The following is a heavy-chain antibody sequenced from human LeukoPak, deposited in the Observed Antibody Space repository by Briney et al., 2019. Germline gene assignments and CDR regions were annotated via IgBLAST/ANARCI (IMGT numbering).Heavy chain of an antibody. CDR1: GYTFTGYY. Sequence: ASVKVSCKASGYTFTGYYMHWVRQAPGQGLEWMGWINPNSGGTNYAQKFQGRVTMTRDTSISTAYMELSRLRSDDTAVYYCAREAKVAVAGFGGVDPWGQGTLVTVSS. CDR3: AREAKVAVAGFGGVDP. J-gene: IGHJ5*02. V-gene: IGHV1-2*02. D-gene: IGHD6-19*01. CDR2: INPNSGGT.